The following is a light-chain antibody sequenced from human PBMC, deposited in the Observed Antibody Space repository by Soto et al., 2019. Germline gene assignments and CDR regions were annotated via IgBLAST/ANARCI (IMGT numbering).Light chain of an antibody. J-gene: IGLJ2*01. CDR1: SSDVGGYNY. CDR2: EVS. V-gene: IGLV2-8*01. Sequence: QSVLTQPPSASGSPGQSVTISCTGTSSDVGGYNYVSWYQQHPGKAPKLMIYEVSKRPSGVPDRFSGSKAGNTASLTVSGLQAEDEAEYYCSSYAGSTHVVFGGGTQLTVL. CDR3: SSYAGSTHVV.